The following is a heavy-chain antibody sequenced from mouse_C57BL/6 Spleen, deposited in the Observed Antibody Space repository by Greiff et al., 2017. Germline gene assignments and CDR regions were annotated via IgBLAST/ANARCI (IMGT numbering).Heavy chain of an antibody. J-gene: IGHJ2*01. V-gene: IGHV1-66*01. Sequence: VQLQQSGPELVKPGASVKISCKASGYSFTSYYIHWVKQRPGQGLEWIGWIYPGSGNTKYNEKFKGKATLTADTSSSTAYMQLSSLTSEDSAVYYCARLAGHYFDYWGQGTTLTVSS. D-gene: IGHD3-3*01. CDR1: GYSFTSYY. CDR3: ARLAGHYFDY. CDR2: IYPGSGNT.